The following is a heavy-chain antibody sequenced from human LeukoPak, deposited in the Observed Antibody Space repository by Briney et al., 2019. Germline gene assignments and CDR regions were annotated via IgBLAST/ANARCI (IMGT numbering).Heavy chain of an antibody. CDR1: GYTFTSYY. D-gene: IGHD6-13*01. Sequence: ASVKVSCKASGYTFTSYYMHWVRQAPGQGLEWMGIINPSGGSTSYAQKFQGRVTMTRDTSTSTVYMGLSSLRSEDTAVYYCARDRRDYSSSSPLLQHWGQGTLVTVSS. V-gene: IGHV1-46*01. J-gene: IGHJ1*01. CDR2: INPSGGST. CDR3: ARDRRDYSSSSPLLQH.